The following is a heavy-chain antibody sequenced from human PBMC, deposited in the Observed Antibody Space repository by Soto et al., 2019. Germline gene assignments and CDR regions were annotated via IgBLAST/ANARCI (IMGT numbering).Heavy chain of an antibody. CDR3: ARDSGYDYYYYYYGMDV. D-gene: IGHD5-12*01. CDR1: GFTFSSYS. J-gene: IGHJ6*02. V-gene: IGHV3-21*01. CDR2: ISSSSSYI. Sequence: GGSLRLSCAASGFTFSSYSMNWVRQAPGKGLEWVSSISSSSSYIYYADSVRGRFTISRDNAKNSLYLQMNSLTAEDTAVYYCARDSGYDYYYYYYGMDVWGQGTTVTVSS.